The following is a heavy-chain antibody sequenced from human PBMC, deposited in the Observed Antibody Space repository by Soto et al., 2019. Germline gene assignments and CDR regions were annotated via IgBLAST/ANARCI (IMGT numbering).Heavy chain of an antibody. CDR2: ISPSSSFL. CDR1: GFSFRSYY. Sequence: GGSLRLSCAASGFSFRSYYLNWVRQAPGRSLEWVSSISPSSSFLSYADSVKGRFTISRDNAKSSVHLQMNSLRAEDTAVYFCARVGTDYGSGSPYYSDYWGQGTLVTVSS. J-gene: IGHJ4*02. CDR3: ARVGTDYGSGSPYYSDY. V-gene: IGHV3-21*06. D-gene: IGHD3-10*01.